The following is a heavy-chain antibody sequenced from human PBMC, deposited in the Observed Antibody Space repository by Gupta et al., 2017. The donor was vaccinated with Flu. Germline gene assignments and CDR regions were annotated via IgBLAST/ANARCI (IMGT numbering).Heavy chain of an antibody. CDR2: INTRTEGGTI. CDR1: GFTFTYAW. CDR3: TVKTGCISPSCLSPHYYGMDV. Sequence: EVQLVESGGGLTKPGGSLRLSCAASGFTFTYAWVNWVRQAPGKGLEWVGRINTRTEGGTIEYAAPVKGRFTVSRDESKTTVYLQMNSLKSEDTALYYCTVKTGCISPSCLSPHYYGMDVWGQGTMVTVSS. V-gene: IGHV3-15*01. D-gene: IGHD2-2*01. J-gene: IGHJ6*02.